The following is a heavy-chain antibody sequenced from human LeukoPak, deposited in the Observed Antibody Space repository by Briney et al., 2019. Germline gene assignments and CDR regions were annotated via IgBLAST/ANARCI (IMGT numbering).Heavy chain of an antibody. J-gene: IGHJ4*02. CDR2: ISGSGGST. V-gene: IGHV3-23*01. CDR1: GFDFDEYA. Sequence: GRSLRLSCTASGFDFDEYAMYWVRQAPGKGLEWVSAISGSGGSTYYADSVKGRFTISRDNAKNSLYLQMNTLRAEDTAVYYCARDRHKYNYDSGGYPPYWGQGTLVTVSS. D-gene: IGHD3-22*01. CDR3: ARDRHKYNYDSGGYPPY.